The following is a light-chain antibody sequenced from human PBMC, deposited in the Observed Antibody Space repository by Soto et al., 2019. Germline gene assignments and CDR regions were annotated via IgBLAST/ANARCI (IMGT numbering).Light chain of an antibody. CDR1: QGISNF. J-gene: IGKJ5*01. CDR2: AAS. CDR3: QKYSSVIT. V-gene: IGKV1-27*01. Sequence: DIQMTQSPSSLSASVGDRVTITCRASQGISNFLAWYQQKPGKVPKLLISAASTLQSGVPSRFSGSGSGTDFTLTINSIQPEDVATYYCQKYSSVITFGQGTRLEIK.